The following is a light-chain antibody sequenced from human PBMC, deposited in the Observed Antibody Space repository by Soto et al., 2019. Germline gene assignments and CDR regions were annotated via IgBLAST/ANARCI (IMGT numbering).Light chain of an antibody. V-gene: IGKV1-33*01. CDR2: DAS. Sequence: DIQMTQSPSSLSASVGDRVTITCRASQDIRKDLSWYQQKPGKAPKLLIYDASNLETGVPSRFSGSGSGTDFTFTISSLQPEDIATYYCQQYDNLPVFTFGPGTKVDIK. CDR1: QDIRKD. CDR3: QQYDNLPVFT. J-gene: IGKJ3*01.